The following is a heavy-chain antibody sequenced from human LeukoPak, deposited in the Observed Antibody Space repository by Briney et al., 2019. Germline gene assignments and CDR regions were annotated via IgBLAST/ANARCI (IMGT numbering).Heavy chain of an antibody. CDR1: GYTFTSYY. Sequence: ASVKVSCKASGYTFTSYYMHWVRQAPGQGLEWMGWINPNSGGTNYAQKFQGRVTMTRDTSISTAYMELSRLRSDDTAVYYCARDLGIAARTTGYWGQGTLVTVSS. J-gene: IGHJ4*02. D-gene: IGHD6-6*01. V-gene: IGHV1-2*02. CDR2: INPNSGGT. CDR3: ARDLGIAARTTGY.